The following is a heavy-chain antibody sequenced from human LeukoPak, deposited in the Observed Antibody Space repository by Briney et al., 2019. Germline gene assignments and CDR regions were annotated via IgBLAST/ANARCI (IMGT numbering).Heavy chain of an antibody. V-gene: IGHV1-2*02. CDR3: ARRRGNWELPTPHYFDY. CDR1: GYTFTGYY. Sequence: ASVKVSCKASGYTFTGYYVHWVRQAPGQGLEWMGWINPNSGGTNHAQKFQGRVTMTRDTSISTAYMELSRLRSDDTAVYYCARRRGNWELPTPHYFDYWGQGTLVTVSS. J-gene: IGHJ4*02. D-gene: IGHD1-26*01. CDR2: INPNSGGT.